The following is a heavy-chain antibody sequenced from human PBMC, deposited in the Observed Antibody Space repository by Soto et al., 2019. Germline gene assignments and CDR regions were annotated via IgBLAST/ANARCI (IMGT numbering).Heavy chain of an antibody. J-gene: IGHJ5*02. Sequence: QVQLVQSGAEVKKPGASVKVSCKASGYTFTSYGISWVRQAPGQGLEWMGWISAYNGNTNYAQKLQGRVTMTTDTSTITAYMELRSLRSDDTAVYYCARKIEQLPTLNWFDPWGQGTLVTVSS. CDR2: ISAYNGNT. CDR3: ARKIEQLPTLNWFDP. V-gene: IGHV1-18*01. D-gene: IGHD6-6*01. CDR1: GYTFTSYG.